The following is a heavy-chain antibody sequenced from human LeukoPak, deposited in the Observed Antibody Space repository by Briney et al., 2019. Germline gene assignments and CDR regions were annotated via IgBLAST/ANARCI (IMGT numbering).Heavy chain of an antibody. CDR2: ISYDGSNK. J-gene: IGHJ4*02. CDR3: AKDILTDFDY. D-gene: IGHD3-9*01. CDR1: GFTFSSYG. V-gene: IGHV3-30*18. Sequence: GGSLRLSCAASGFTFSSYGMHWVRQAPGKGLEWVAVISYDGSNKDYADSVKGRFTISRDKSKNTLYLQMNSLRAEDTAVYYCAKDILTDFDYWGQGTLVTVSS.